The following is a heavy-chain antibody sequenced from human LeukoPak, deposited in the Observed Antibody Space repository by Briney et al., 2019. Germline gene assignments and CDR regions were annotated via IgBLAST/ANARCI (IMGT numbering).Heavy chain of an antibody. J-gene: IGHJ4*02. V-gene: IGHV3-23*01. CDR3: ANSGPLWYGELNIDH. CDR1: GFTFSSYA. CDR2: ISGSAAST. D-gene: IGHD3-10*01. Sequence: GGCLRLSCAAAGFTFSSYAMSWVRQAPGKGLEWVSGISGSAASTNYPDSVKGRFTISRDNSKNTLYLQMNSLRVEDTALYYCANSGPLWYGELNIDHRGKGTLVTVSS.